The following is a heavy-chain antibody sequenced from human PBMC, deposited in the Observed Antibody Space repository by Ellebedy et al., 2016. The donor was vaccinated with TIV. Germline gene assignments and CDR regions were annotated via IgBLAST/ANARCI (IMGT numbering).Heavy chain of an antibody. CDR2: INPSGGST. D-gene: IGHD1-7*01. J-gene: IGHJ4*02. CDR3: TTPSDWNYAWGFDY. CDR1: GYTFTSYH. V-gene: IGHV1-46*01. Sequence: AASVKVSCKASGYTFTSYHMHWVRQAPGQGLEWMGIINPSGGSTSYAQKFQGRVTMTEDTSTDTAYMELSSLRSEDTAIYYCTTPSDWNYAWGFDYWGQGTLVTVSS.